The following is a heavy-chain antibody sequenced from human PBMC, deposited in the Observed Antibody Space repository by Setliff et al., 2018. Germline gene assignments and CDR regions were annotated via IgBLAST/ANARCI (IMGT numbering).Heavy chain of an antibody. D-gene: IGHD1-26*01. Sequence: SETLSLTCTVSGGSISSRSYYWGWIRQPPGKGLEWIGSICHSGSSYYNPSLKGRVTISADTSTNHFSLKLTSVTAADTAVYYCARDNTIVGATDYWGQGALVTVSS. CDR3: ARDNTIVGATDY. CDR2: ICHSGSS. J-gene: IGHJ4*02. V-gene: IGHV4-39*02. CDR1: GGSISSRSYY.